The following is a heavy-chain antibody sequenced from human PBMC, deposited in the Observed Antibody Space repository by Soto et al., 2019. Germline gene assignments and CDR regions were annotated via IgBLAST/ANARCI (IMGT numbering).Heavy chain of an antibody. CDR3: ARDRYSSSGWFDP. V-gene: IGHV6-1*01. CDR1: GDSVSSYSAA. D-gene: IGHD6-6*01. Sequence: LQTLSLTCAISGDSVSSYSAAWNWIRQSPSGGLEWLGRTYYRSRFFSDYAESVKSRIIINPDTSKNQFSLQLKSVTPEDTAVYYCARDRYSSSGWFDPWGPGTPVTVSS. J-gene: IGHJ5*02. CDR2: TYYRSRFFS.